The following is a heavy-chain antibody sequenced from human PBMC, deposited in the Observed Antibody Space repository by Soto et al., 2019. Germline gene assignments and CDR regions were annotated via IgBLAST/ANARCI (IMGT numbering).Heavy chain of an antibody. CDR1: GFTFSSYS. D-gene: IGHD3-16*01. CDR3: ARDRAITFGGVILEVHYGMDV. V-gene: IGHV3-21*01. CDR2: ISSSSSYI. J-gene: IGHJ6*02. Sequence: RRLSCAASGFTFSSYSMNWVRQAPGKGLEWVSSISSSSSYIYYADSVKGRFTISRDNAKNSLYLQMNSLRAEDTAVYYCARDRAITFGGVILEVHYGMDVWGQGTTVTVSS.